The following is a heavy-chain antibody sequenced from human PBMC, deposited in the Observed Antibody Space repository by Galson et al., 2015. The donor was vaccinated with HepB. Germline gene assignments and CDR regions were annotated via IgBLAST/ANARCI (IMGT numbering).Heavy chain of an antibody. Sequence: SLRLSCAASGFTFSSYAMHWVRQAPGKGLEWVAVISYDGSNKYYADTVKGRFTISTDNSKNTLYLQMNSLRAEDTAVYYCARDYASSGYFNHYYGMDVWGQGTTVTVSS. CDR2: ISYDGSNK. CDR3: ARDYASSGYFNHYYGMDV. J-gene: IGHJ6*02. D-gene: IGHD6-13*01. CDR1: GFTFSSYA. V-gene: IGHV3-30*04.